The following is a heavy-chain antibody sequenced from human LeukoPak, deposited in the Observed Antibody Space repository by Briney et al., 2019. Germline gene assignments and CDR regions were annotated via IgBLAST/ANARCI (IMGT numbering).Heavy chain of an antibody. Sequence: SETLSLTCAVYGGSFSGYYWSWIRQPPGKGLEWIGEINHSGSTNYNPSLKSRVTISVDTSKNQFSLKLSSVTAADTAVYYCARANRDYIWGSYRYTLAEYFQHWGQGTLVTVSS. D-gene: IGHD3-16*02. V-gene: IGHV4-34*01. J-gene: IGHJ1*01. CDR3: ARANRDYIWGSYRYTLAEYFQH. CDR2: INHSGST. CDR1: GGSFSGYY.